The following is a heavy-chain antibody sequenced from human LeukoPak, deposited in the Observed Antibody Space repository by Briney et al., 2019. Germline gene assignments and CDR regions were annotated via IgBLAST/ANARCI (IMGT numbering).Heavy chain of an antibody. CDR2: VYTSGST. D-gene: IGHD1-7*01. CDR3: ARLITGTTTAFDI. CDR1: GGSISGYY. Sequence: SETLPLTCSVSGGSISGYYWTWIRQPAGKGLEWIGRVYTSGSTHYNPSLKTRLTVSVDTSKNQFSLKLSSVTAADTAVYYCARLITGTTTAFDIWGQGTMVTVSS. J-gene: IGHJ3*02. V-gene: IGHV4-4*07.